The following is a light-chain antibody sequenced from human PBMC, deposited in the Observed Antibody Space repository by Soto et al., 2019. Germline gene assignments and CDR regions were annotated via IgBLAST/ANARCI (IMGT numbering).Light chain of an antibody. CDR1: QSISSW. Sequence: DIQMTQSPSTLSASVGDRVTITCRASQSISSWLAWYQQKPGKAPKLLISKASTLESGGPSRFSGSGSGTEFTLTISSLQHDDFATYYCQTYNRYYTFGQGTKLEIK. V-gene: IGKV1-5*03. J-gene: IGKJ2*01. CDR2: KAS. CDR3: QTYNRYYT.